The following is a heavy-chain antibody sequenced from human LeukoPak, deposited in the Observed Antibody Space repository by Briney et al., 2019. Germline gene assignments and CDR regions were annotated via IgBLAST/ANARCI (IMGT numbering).Heavy chain of an antibody. CDR1: GGSISRSRDY. Sequence: SETLSLTCTVSGGSISRSRDYWGWIRQPPGKGLEWIGSIYYSGSTYYNPSLKGRVTISGDTSKNRFSLKLSSVTAADTAVYYCAVRGQNFDYWGQGTLVTVSS. D-gene: IGHD3-10*01. J-gene: IGHJ4*02. CDR3: AVRGQNFDY. V-gene: IGHV4-39*07. CDR2: IYYSGST.